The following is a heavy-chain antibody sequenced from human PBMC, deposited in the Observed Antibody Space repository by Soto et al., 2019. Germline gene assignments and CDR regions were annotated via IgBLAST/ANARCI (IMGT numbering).Heavy chain of an antibody. D-gene: IGHD2-15*01. CDR3: ARLGPHYPDYGGNAWTRAFDI. J-gene: IGHJ3*02. CDR2: VYFSVST. Sequence: QLQLQESGPGLVKPSETLSVTCTVSGGSISSSSYYWGWIRQPPGKGLEWIGSVYFSVSTYYNPSPKSRVTIPVDTSKNQFSLKLSPVTAADTAVYYRARLGPHYPDYGGNAWTRAFDISGQGTMVTVSS. CDR1: GGSISSSSYY. V-gene: IGHV4-39*01.